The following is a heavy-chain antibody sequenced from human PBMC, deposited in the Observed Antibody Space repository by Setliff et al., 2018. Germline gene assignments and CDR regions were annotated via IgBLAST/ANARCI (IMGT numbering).Heavy chain of an antibody. V-gene: IGHV1-69*05. D-gene: IGHD3-22*01. CDR3: ARAGKYFDDTSGYYYDRDYYFYMDV. J-gene: IGHJ6*03. Sequence: ASVKVSCKASGATFSSHGISWVRQAPGQGLEWMGGTIPMFGTTKYAEKVQGRVTMSTDTSTSTAYMELRSLRSDDTAVYFCARAGKYFDDTSGYYYDRDYYFYMDVWGKGTTVTVSS. CDR2: TIPMFGTT. CDR1: GATFSSHG.